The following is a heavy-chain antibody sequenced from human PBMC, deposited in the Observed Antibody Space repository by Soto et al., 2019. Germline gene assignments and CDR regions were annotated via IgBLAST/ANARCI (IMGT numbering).Heavy chain of an antibody. CDR1: GGSINSGGYC. CDR2: ISYGGST. CDR3: SRGILV. J-gene: IGHJ4*02. D-gene: IGHD5-18*01. V-gene: IGHV4-31*03. Sequence: QVQLQESGPGLVKPSQTLSLTCTVSGGSINSGGYCWSWIRQHPGKGLDWLGCISYGGSTSYIPSLNSRVTRSVDTSKNHFSLKRTSVTAADTAVYYWSRGILVWGQGALITVSS.